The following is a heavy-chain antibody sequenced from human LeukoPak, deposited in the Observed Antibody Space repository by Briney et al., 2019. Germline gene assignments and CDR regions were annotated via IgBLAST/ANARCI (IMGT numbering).Heavy chain of an antibody. J-gene: IGHJ4*02. CDR1: GYSISSGYY. D-gene: IGHD6-6*01. Sequence: SETLSLTCTVSGYSISSGYYWGWIRQPPGKGLEWIGSIYHSGSTYYNPSLKSRVTISVDTSKNQFSLKLSSVTAEDTAVYYCARESFAARWDWGQGTLVTVSS. V-gene: IGHV4-38-2*02. CDR2: IYHSGST. CDR3: ARESFAARWD.